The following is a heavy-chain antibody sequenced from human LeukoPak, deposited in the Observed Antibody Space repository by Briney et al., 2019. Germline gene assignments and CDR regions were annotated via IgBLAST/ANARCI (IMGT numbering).Heavy chain of an antibody. V-gene: IGHV3-11*04. CDR3: ARDSALVTDY. CDR1: GFSFSDYY. J-gene: IGHJ4*02. CDR2: ISTTSKTI. Sequence: GGSLRLSCAASGFSFSDYYMTWIRQAPGKGLEWISYISTTSKTIYYADSVKGRFSISRDNAKNSVYLQMNSLRAEDTAVYYCARDSALVTDYWGQGTLVTVSS. D-gene: IGHD2-15*01.